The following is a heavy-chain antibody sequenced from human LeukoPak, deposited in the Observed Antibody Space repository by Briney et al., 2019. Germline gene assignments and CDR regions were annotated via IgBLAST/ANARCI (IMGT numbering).Heavy chain of an antibody. CDR3: ASVFDS. J-gene: IGHJ4*02. CDR2: ISSSGSTI. Sequence: GGSLRLSCAASGFTFSSYEMNWVCQAPGKGLEWVSYISSSGSTIYYADSVKGRFTISRDNAKNTVSLQMNSLSAEDTAVYYCASVFDSWGQGFLVTVSS. CDR1: GFTFSSYE. V-gene: IGHV3-48*03.